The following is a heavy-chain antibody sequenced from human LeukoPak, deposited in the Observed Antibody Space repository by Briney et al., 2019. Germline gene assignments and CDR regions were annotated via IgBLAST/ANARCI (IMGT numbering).Heavy chain of an antibody. J-gene: IGHJ6*02. CDR3: AREGPDGLDV. V-gene: IGHV1-46*01. Sequence: ASLNLSCTASGYTFTSYFIHWVRQAPGPGLEWVAVINPNGGSTNYSQTFQGRVTMTRDTSTRTVYMELSTLKSEDTALFYCAREGPDGLDVWGQGTMVTVSS. CDR1: GYTFTSYF. CDR2: INPNGGST.